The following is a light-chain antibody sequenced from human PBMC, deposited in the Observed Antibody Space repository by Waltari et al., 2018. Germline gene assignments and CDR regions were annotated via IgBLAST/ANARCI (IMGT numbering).Light chain of an antibody. CDR3: CSYSGSSSFPYV. J-gene: IGLJ1*01. CDR2: DVI. V-gene: IGLV2-23*02. CDR1: RNNFGFFDL. Sequence: QSALTPPASVSGSPGQSITISCTGSRNNFGFFDLVPWYQQHPGKAPKLIIFDVIKRPSGVSDRFSGSKSGNTASLTISGLETEDDADYYCCSYSGSSSFPYVFGPGTKVTVL.